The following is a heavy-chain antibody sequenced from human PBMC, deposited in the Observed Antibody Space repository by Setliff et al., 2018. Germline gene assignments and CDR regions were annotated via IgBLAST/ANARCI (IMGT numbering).Heavy chain of an antibody. CDR2: ISSSGSTI. Sequence: GGSLRLSCAASGFTFSSYSMNWVRQAPGKGLEWVSYISSSGSTIYYADSVKGRFTISRDNAKNSLYLQMNSLRAEDTAVYYCAKRGPYCSGGTCHYYFDYWGQGTLVTVSS. J-gene: IGHJ4*02. D-gene: IGHD2-15*01. V-gene: IGHV3-48*04. CDR3: AKRGPYCSGGTCHYYFDY. CDR1: GFTFSSYS.